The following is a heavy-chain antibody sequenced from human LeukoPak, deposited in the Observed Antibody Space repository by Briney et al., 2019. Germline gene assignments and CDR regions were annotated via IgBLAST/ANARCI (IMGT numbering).Heavy chain of an antibody. CDR3: ARATYYYGSGSPIPDY. CDR2: IYYSGTT. CDR1: GGSFSGYY. D-gene: IGHD3-10*01. Sequence: SESLSLTCAVYGGSFSGYYWSWIRQPPGKGLEWIAYIYYSGTTTYNPALKSRVTISLDTSKNQFPLKLSSVTAADTAVYYCARATYYYGSGSPIPDYWGQGTLVTVSS. V-gene: IGHV4-34*11. J-gene: IGHJ4*02.